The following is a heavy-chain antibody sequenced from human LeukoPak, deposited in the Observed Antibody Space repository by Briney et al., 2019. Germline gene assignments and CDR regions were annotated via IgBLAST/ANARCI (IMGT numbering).Heavy chain of an antibody. D-gene: IGHD4-17*01. CDR1: GYTFTGYY. CDR3: ARDPGYGDYLTFDY. CDR2: IIPILGIA. J-gene: IGHJ4*02. Sequence: SVKVSCKASGYTFTGYYMHWVRQAPGQGLEWMGRIIPILGIANYAQKFQGRVTITADKSTSTAYMELSSLRSEDTAVYYCARDPGYGDYLTFDYWGQGTLVTVSS. V-gene: IGHV1-69*04.